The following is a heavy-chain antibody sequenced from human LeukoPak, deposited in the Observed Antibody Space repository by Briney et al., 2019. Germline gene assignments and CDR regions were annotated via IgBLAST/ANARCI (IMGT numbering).Heavy chain of an antibody. V-gene: IGHV4-34*01. CDR1: GGSFSGYY. Sequence: SETLSLTCAVYGGSFSGYYWSWIRQPPGKGLEWIGEINHSGSANYNPSLKSRVTISVDTSKNQFSLKLSSVTAADTAVYYCASSPAYYDSSGYYKRSYYYYYYGMDVWGQGTMVTVSS. CDR3: ASSPAYYDSSGYYKRSYYYYYYGMDV. J-gene: IGHJ6*02. D-gene: IGHD3-22*01. CDR2: INHSGSA.